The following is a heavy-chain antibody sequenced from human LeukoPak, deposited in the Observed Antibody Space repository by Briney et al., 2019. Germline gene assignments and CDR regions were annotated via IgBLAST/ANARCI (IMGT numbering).Heavy chain of an antibody. CDR1: GGTFSSYA. Sequence: ASVKVSCKASGGTFSSYAISWVRQAPGQGLEWMGGIIPIFGTANYAQKFQGRVTITADESTSTAYMELSSLRSEDTAVYYCARDHLIVATSLAGFDPWGQGTPVTVSS. D-gene: IGHD2-15*01. J-gene: IGHJ5*02. CDR2: IIPIFGTA. V-gene: IGHV1-69*13. CDR3: ARDHLIVATSLAGFDP.